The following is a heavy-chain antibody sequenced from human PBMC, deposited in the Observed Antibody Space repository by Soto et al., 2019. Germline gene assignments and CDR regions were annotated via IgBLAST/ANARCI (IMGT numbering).Heavy chain of an antibody. CDR1: GDSISSGNW. CDR2: IYHSGIT. D-gene: IGHD3-10*01. CDR3: ARSPGSWRLDF. V-gene: IGHV4-4*02. J-gene: IGHJ4*01. Sequence: QVQLQESSPGLVKPSGTLSLTCAVSGDSISSGNWWSWVRQPPGKGLEWIGEIYHSGITNYNPSLKSRVTFSVDKSNNQCSLKLTSVTAADTAIYYCARSPGSWRLDFWGHGTLVTVSS.